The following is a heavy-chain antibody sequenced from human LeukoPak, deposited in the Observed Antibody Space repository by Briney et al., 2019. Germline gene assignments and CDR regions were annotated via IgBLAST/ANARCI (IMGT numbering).Heavy chain of an antibody. CDR2: INHSGST. D-gene: IGHD6-6*01. CDR3: AREKRLVDRGDYYYMDV. V-gene: IGHV4-59*11. Sequence: PSETLSLTCIVSGDSITSHYWNWIRQPPGKGLEWIGEINHSGSTNYNPSLKSRVTISVDTSKNQFSLKLSSVTAADTAVYYCAREKRLVDRGDYYYMDVWGKGTTVTVSS. J-gene: IGHJ6*03. CDR1: GDSITSHY.